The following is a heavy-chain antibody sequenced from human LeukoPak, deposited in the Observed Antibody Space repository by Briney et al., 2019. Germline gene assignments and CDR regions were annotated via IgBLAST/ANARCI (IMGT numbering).Heavy chain of an antibody. CDR1: GVIISYA. CDR2: INGRGDNT. V-gene: IGHV3-23*01. D-gene: IGHD2/OR15-2a*01. CDR3: AKDRVSPGFNWFDP. J-gene: IGHJ5*02. Sequence: GGSLRLSCAASGVIISYAMSWVRPAPGKGLEWVSAINGRGDNTYYADFVKGRFTISRDNSKSTVYLQMNSLRTEGTAVYYCAKDRVSPGFNWFDPWGQGTLVTVSS.